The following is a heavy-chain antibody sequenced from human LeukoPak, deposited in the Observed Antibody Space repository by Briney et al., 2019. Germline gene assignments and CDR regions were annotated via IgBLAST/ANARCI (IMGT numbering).Heavy chain of an antibody. CDR2: VYYTGST. J-gene: IGHJ6*02. D-gene: IGHD3-9*01. V-gene: IGHV4-61*08. Sequence: SETMSLTCTVSAGSVTNGDYYWSWLRQPPGKALDWIGFVYYTGSTYYTPSLEGRATISVDTSKNQFSVKLSSVTAADTAVYYCARDLDWNYHYGMDVWGQGTTVTVSS. CDR3: ARDLDWNYHYGMDV. CDR1: AGSVTNGDYY.